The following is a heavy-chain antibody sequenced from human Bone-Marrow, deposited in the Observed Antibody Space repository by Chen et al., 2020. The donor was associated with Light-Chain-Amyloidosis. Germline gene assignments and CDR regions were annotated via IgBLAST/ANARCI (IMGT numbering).Heavy chain of an antibody. CDR1: GLTFSNAW. J-gene: IGHJ4*02. CDR2: IKSKTDGETT. Sequence: EVQLVESGGGLVEPGGSLRLSCAASGLTFSNAWMTWIRQAPGKGLEWVGRIKSKTDGETTDYAAPVKGRFTISRDDSKDTLYLQMNSLKTEDTAVYYCTTRYYWGQGTLVTVSS. CDR3: TTRYY. V-gene: IGHV3-15*01.